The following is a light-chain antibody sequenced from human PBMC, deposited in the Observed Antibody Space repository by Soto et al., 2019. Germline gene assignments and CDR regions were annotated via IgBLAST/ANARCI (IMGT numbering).Light chain of an antibody. CDR3: QQYNNWPRT. CDR2: GAS. Sequence: EIVMTQSPASPSVSPGERAPPSCRASQSVSSNLAWYQQKPGQAPRLLIYGASTRATGIPARFSGSGSGTEFTLTISSLQSEDFAVYYCQQYNNWPRTFGQGTKVDI. V-gene: IGKV3-15*01. CDR1: QSVSSN. J-gene: IGKJ1*01.